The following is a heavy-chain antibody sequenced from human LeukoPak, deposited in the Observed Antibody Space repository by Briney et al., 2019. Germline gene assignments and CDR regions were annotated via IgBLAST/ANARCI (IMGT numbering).Heavy chain of an antibody. CDR1: GFTFSSYW. D-gene: IGHD3-9*01. J-gene: IGHJ4*02. CDR3: ARDHIQLRYFDWLLFSNYFDY. CDR2: IKQDGGEK. V-gene: IGHV3-7*01. Sequence: GGSLRLSCAASGFTFSSYWMSWVRQAPGKGLEWVANIKQDGGEKYYVDSVKGRFTISRDNAKNSLYLQMNSLRAEDTAVYYCARDHIQLRYFDWLLFSNYFDYWGQGTLVTVSS.